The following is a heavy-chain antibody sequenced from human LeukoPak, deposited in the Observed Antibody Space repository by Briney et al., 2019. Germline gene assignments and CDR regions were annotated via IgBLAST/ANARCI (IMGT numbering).Heavy chain of an antibody. CDR2: INSDGSST. CDR3: ARLGSQGGVAALDY. CDR1: GFTFSSYW. J-gene: IGHJ4*02. D-gene: IGHD6-25*01. V-gene: IGHV3-74*01. Sequence: GGSLRLSCAASGFTFSSYWMHWVRQAPGKGLVWVSRINSDGSSTSYADSVKGRFTISRDNAKNTLYLQMNSLRAEDTAVYYCARLGSQGGVAALDYWGQGTLVTVSS.